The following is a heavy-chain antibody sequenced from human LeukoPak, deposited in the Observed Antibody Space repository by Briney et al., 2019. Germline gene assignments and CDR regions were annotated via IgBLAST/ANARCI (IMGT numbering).Heavy chain of an antibody. Sequence: SVKVSCKASGGTFSSYAISWVRQAPGQGLEWMAGIIPIFGTANYAQKFQGRVTITTDESTSTAYMELSSLRSEDTAVYYCARVATYYYDSSGSNDAFDIWGQGTMVTVSS. J-gene: IGHJ3*02. CDR1: GGTFSSYA. D-gene: IGHD3-22*01. CDR3: ARVATYYYDSSGSNDAFDI. V-gene: IGHV1-69*05. CDR2: IIPIFGTA.